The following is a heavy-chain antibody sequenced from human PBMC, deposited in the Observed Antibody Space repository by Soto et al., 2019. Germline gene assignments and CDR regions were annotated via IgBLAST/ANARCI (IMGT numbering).Heavy chain of an antibody. J-gene: IGHJ6*03. CDR2: TYYRSKWYN. Sequence: QSQTLSLTCAISGDSVSSNSAAWHWIRQSPSRGLEWLGRTYYRSKWYNDYAVSVKSRITINPDTSKNQFSLQLNSVTPEDTAVYYCARDEASSSRIYYYYYMDVWGKGTTVTVSS. CDR3: ARDEASSSRIYYYYYMDV. V-gene: IGHV6-1*01. D-gene: IGHD6-13*01. CDR1: GDSVSSNSAA.